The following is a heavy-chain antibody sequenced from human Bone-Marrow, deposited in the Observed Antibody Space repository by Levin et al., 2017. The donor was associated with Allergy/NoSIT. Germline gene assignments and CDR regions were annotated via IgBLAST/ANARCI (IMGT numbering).Heavy chain of an antibody. CDR3: ARHRYFFGSGSYFHGLDV. Sequence: GSLRLSCNISGGSISSYYWSWMRQPPGKGLEWIGFFHNSGSEYNPSLKSRVTISVDTSNNQLSLNLKSVTAADTAVYYCARHRYFFGSGSYFHGLDVWGQGTTVSVSS. CDR2: FHNSGS. J-gene: IGHJ6*02. V-gene: IGHV4-59*08. D-gene: IGHD3-10*01. CDR1: GGSISSYY.